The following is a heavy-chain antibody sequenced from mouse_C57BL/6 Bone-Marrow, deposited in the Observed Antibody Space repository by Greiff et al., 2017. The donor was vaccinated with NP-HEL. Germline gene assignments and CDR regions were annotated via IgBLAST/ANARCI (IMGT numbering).Heavy chain of an antibody. J-gene: IGHJ2*01. CDR1: GFTFSSYG. D-gene: IGHD2-5*01. CDR3: ARHYYSNYFDY. Sequence: EVHLVESGGDLVKPGGSLKLSCAASGFTFSSYGMSWVRQTPDKRLEWVATISSGGSYYSYPDSVKGRFTISRDNANNTLYLQMSSLKSEDTAMYYCARHYYSNYFDYWGQGTTLTVS. V-gene: IGHV5-6*01. CDR2: ISSGGSYY.